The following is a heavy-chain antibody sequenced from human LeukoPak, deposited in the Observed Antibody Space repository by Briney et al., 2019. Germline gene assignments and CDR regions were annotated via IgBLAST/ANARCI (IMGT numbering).Heavy chain of an antibody. CDR1: GGSFSGYY. CDR2: INHSGST. CDR3: ARGVRGVVPHAFDI. Sequence: SETLSLTCAVYGGSFSGYYWSWIRQPPGKGLEWIGEINHSGSTNYDPSLKSRVAISEDTSKNQFSLKLNSVTAADTAVYYCARGVRGVVPHAFDIRGQGTMVTVSS. D-gene: IGHD3-22*01. J-gene: IGHJ3*02. V-gene: IGHV4-34*01.